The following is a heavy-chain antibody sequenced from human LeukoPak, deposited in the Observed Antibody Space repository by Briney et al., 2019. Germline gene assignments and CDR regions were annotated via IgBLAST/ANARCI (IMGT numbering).Heavy chain of an antibody. D-gene: IGHD3-9*01. Sequence: GGSLRLSCAASGFTFSSYAMGWVRQAPGKGLERVSAISGSGGSTYYADSVKGRFTISRDNSKNTLYLQMNSLRAEDTALYYCAKVIAHWDYDILTGYYDHWGQGTLVTVSS. CDR1: GFTFSSYA. V-gene: IGHV3-23*01. CDR3: AKVIAHWDYDILTGYYDH. CDR2: ISGSGGST. J-gene: IGHJ4*02.